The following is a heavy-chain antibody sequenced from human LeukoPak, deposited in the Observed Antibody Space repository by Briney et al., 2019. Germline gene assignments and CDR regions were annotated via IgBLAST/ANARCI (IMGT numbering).Heavy chain of an antibody. CDR3: AREGGFYRPLDY. J-gene: IGHJ4*02. D-gene: IGHD3-3*01. CDR2: VHLDGRT. Sequence: PLGTLSLTCGVSGGSVINTNWWTWVRQPPGKGLEWIGEVHLDGRTNYNPSLESRLTMSVDVSENQVSLKLTSVTAADTAVYYCAREGGFYRPLDYSGQGTLVTVSS. CDR1: GGSVINTNW. V-gene: IGHV4-4*02.